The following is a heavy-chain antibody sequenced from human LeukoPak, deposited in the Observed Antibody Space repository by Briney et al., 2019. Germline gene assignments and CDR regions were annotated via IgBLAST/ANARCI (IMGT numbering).Heavy chain of an antibody. Sequence: GGSLRLSCAASGFTFSSYAMSWVRQAPGQGLDWVSAISGSGGSTYYADSVKGRFTISRDNSKNTLYLQMNSLRAEDTAVYYCAKIWHEAVCYSDYWGQGTLVTVSS. CDR3: AKIWHEAVCYSDY. CDR1: GFTFSSYA. V-gene: IGHV3-23*01. CDR2: ISGSGGST. J-gene: IGHJ4*02. D-gene: IGHD2-8*01.